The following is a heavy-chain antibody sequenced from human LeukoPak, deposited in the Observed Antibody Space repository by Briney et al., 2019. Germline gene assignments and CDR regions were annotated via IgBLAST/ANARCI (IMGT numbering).Heavy chain of an antibody. CDR3: AKVRDSNPYSDD. CDR2: TSGSSSST. J-gene: IGHJ4*02. D-gene: IGHD4-11*01. V-gene: IGHV3-23*01. CDR1: GFTFSDYA. Sequence: GGSLRLSCAASGFTFSDYAMNWVRQAPGKGLEWVSGTSGSSSSTDYADSVKGRFTISRDNSENTLYLQMTSLRAEDTVVYYCAKVRDSNPYSDDGGQGTLVTVAS.